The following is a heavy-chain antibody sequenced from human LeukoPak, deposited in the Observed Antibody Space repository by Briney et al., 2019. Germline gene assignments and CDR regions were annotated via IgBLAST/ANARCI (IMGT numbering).Heavy chain of an antibody. CDR3: ARRAVAGTDAFDI. Sequence: GESLKISCKGSGYSFTSYWIGWVRQMPGKGLEWMGIIYPGDSDTRYSPSFQSQVTISADKSISTAYLQWSSLKASDTAMYYCARRAVAGTDAFDIWGQGTMVTVSS. CDR1: GYSFTSYW. CDR2: IYPGDSDT. V-gene: IGHV5-51*01. J-gene: IGHJ3*02. D-gene: IGHD6-19*01.